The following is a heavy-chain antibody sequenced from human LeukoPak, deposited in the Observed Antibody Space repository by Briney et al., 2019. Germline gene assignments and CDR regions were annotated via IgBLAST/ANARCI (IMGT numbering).Heavy chain of an antibody. V-gene: IGHV3-30-3*01. CDR3: ARGDSSGYYLLPPDY. J-gene: IGHJ4*02. CDR2: ISYDGSNK. Sequence: PGGSLRLSCAASGFTFSSYAMHWVRQAPGKGLEWVAVISYDGSNKYYADSVKGRFTISRDNSKNTLYLQMNSLRAEDTAVYYCARGDSSGYYLLPPDYWGQGTLVTVSS. CDR1: GFTFSSYA. D-gene: IGHD3-22*01.